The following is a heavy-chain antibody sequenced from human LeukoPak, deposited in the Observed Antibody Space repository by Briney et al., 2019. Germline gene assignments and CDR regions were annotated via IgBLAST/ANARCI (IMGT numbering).Heavy chain of an antibody. Sequence: TLSLTCAVSGGXITSHSCWSWVRQPPGKGLEWIGEIYHGGDTNYDPSVKSRVTMLVDKSKNHFSLNLRSVTAADTAIYYCASHVTVLGTRGFDYWGQGILVTVSS. V-gene: IGHV4-4*02. D-gene: IGHD6-19*01. CDR2: IYHGGDT. CDR3: ASHVTVLGTRGFDY. CDR1: GGXITSHSC. J-gene: IGHJ4*02.